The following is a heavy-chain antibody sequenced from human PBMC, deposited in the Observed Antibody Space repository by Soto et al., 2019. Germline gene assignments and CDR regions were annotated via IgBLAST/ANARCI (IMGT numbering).Heavy chain of an antibody. CDR1: GYTFTGYY. CDR2: INPNSGGT. J-gene: IGHJ4*02. D-gene: IGHD3-22*01. CDR3: ARSPLTYYYDSSAHFDY. V-gene: IGHV1-2*04. Sequence: ASVKVSCKASGYTFTGYYMHWVRQAPGQGLEWMGWINPNSGGTNYAQKFQGWVTMTRDTSISTAYMELSRLRSDDTAVYYCARSPLTYYYDSSAHFDYWGQGTLVTVSS.